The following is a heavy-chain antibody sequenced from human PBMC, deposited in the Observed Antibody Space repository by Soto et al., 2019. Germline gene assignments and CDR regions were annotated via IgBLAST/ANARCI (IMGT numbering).Heavy chain of an antibody. CDR3: ARLVRTMVRGVIIIGAFDI. CDR1: GYTFSRYW. Sequence: GESLKISCKASGYTFSRYWIAWVRQMPGKGLDWMGIIYPGDFDTKYSPSLQGQVTISVDKSTSTAYLEWSSLKASDTAMYYCARLVRTMVRGVIIIGAFDIWGQGTMVTVSS. D-gene: IGHD3-10*01. J-gene: IGHJ3*02. V-gene: IGHV5-51*01. CDR2: IYPGDFDT.